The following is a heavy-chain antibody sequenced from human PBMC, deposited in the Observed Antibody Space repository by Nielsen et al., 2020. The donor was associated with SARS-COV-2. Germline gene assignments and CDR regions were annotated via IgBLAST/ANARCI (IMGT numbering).Heavy chain of an antibody. Sequence: GESLKISCAASGFTFSSYAMHWVRQAPGKGLEWVAVISYDGSNKYYADSVKGRFTISRDNSKNTLYLQMNSLRAEDTAVYYCARHYYYGSGTQFDYWGQGTLVTVSS. J-gene: IGHJ4*02. CDR1: GFTFSSYA. CDR3: ARHYYYGSGTQFDY. V-gene: IGHV3-30*14. CDR2: ISYDGSNK. D-gene: IGHD3-10*01.